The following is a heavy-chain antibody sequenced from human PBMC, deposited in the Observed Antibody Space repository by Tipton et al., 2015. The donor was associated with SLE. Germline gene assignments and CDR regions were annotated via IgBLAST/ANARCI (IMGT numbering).Heavy chain of an antibody. CDR1: GFTFSSYS. CDR2: ISCTSSTI. CDR3: AYCSRTGCFIGDAFDI. J-gene: IGHJ3*02. V-gene: IGHV3-48*01. Sequence: GSLRLSCAASGFTFSSYSMNWVRQAPGKGLEWVSYISCTSSTIYYTDSVKGRFTISRDNAKNSLYLQMNSLRAEDTAVYYCAYCSRTGCFIGDAFDIWGQGTMVTVSS. D-gene: IGHD2-2*01.